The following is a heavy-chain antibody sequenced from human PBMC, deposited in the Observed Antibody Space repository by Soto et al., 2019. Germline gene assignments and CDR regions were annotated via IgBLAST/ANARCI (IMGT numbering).Heavy chain of an antibody. CDR3: SADLPDWGAYAFDY. D-gene: IGHD3-16*01. CDR1: GFTFNGAW. CDR2: VKSKVDGGSI. V-gene: IGHV3-15*07. J-gene: IGHJ4*02. Sequence: EVQLVESGGGLVEPGGSLRLSCAASGFTFNGAWMNWVRQAPGKVLEWVGRVKSKVDGGSIDYAAPVRGRFTISRDDSRNTVDLQMNNLSAEDSAMYYCSADLPDWGAYAFDYWGQGTLVTVSS.